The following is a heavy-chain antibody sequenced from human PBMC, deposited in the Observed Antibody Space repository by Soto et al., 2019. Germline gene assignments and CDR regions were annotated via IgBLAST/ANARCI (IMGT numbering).Heavy chain of an antibody. D-gene: IGHD2-2*02. Sequence: PXESLKISCRGSGYSFTSYWISWVRQMPGKGLEWMGRIDPSDSYTNYSPSFRGHVTISPDKSISTAYLQWSSLKASDTAMYYCARSYCSSTSCYSDGMDVWGQGATVTVSS. J-gene: IGHJ6*02. V-gene: IGHV5-10-1*01. CDR3: ARSYCSSTSCYSDGMDV. CDR2: IDPSDSYT. CDR1: GYSFTSYW.